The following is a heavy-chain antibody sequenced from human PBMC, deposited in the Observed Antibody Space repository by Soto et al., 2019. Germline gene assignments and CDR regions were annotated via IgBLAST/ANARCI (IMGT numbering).Heavy chain of an antibody. J-gene: IGHJ4*02. V-gene: IGHV4-39*01. Sequence: QLQLQESGPGLVKPSETLSLTCTDSGGSISSSSYYWGWIRQPPGKGLEWIGSIYYSGSTYYNPSIKSRVTISVDTSKNQFSLKLSSVTAADTAVYYCARHYGKRLIVVVVAAVFDYCGQGTLVTVSS. CDR3: ARHYGKRLIVVVVAAVFDY. CDR2: IYYSGST. D-gene: IGHD2-15*01. CDR1: GGSISSSSYY.